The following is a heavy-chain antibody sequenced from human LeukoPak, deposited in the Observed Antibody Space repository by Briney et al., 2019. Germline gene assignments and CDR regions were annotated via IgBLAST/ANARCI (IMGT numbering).Heavy chain of an antibody. CDR3: AKDIEVVPAGFYYYYYGMDV. D-gene: IGHD2-2*01. V-gene: IGHV3-43*02. CDR2: ISGDGGST. J-gene: IGHJ6*02. CDR1: GFTFGDYA. Sequence: GGSLRLSCAASGFTFGDYAMHWVRQAPGKGLEWVSLISGDGGSTYYADSVKGRFTISRDNSKNSLYLQMNSLRTEDTALYYCAKDIEVVPAGFYYYYYGMDVWGQGTTVTVSS.